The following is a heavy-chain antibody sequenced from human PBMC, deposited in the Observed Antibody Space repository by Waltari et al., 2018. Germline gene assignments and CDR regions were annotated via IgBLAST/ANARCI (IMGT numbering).Heavy chain of an antibody. CDR1: GDSISRSDW. J-gene: IGHJ4*02. Sequence: VQLQESGPGLVKPSGTLSLTCAVSGDSISRSDWWNWVRQSPGKGLEWVAGIKQDGSEKYYADSVKGRFTISRDNAKNSLYLQMNSLRAEDTAVYYCATSGWYCFDYWGQGTLVTVSS. CDR3: ATSGWYCFDY. V-gene: IGHV3-7*01. D-gene: IGHD6-19*01. CDR2: IKQDGSEK.